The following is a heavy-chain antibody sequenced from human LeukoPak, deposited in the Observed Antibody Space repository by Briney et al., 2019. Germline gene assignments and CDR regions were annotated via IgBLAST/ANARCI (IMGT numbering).Heavy chain of an antibody. CDR2: INHSGST. J-gene: IGHJ4*02. V-gene: IGHV4-34*01. Sequence: PSETLSLTCAVYGGSFSGYYWSWIRQPPGKGLEWIGEINHSGSTNYNPPLKSRVTISVDTSKNQFSLKLSSVTAADTAVYYCARGSTIFDYWGQGTLVTVSS. CDR1: GGSFSGYY. D-gene: IGHD5/OR15-5a*01. CDR3: ARGSTIFDY.